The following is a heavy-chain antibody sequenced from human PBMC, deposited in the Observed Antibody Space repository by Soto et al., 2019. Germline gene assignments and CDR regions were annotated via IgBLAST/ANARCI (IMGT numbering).Heavy chain of an antibody. CDR3: ARGRGWLHDY. J-gene: IGHJ4*02. V-gene: IGHV3-7*01. D-gene: IGHD6-19*01. Sequence: EVQLVESGGGLVQPGGSLRLSCAASGFSLRDYWMNWVRQAPGKGLAWVAIIKQDGSDRYYVDSVKGRFTISRDNDKNSLYLQMSSLRVEDTALYYCARGRGWLHDYWGQGTLVTVSS. CDR2: IKQDGSDR. CDR1: GFSLRDYW.